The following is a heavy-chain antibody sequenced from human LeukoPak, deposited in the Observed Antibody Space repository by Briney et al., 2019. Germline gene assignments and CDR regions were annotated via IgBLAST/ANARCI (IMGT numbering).Heavy chain of an antibody. J-gene: IGHJ4*02. CDR1: GYTFTGYY. Sequence: ASVKVSCKASGYTFTGYYMHWVRQAPGQGLEWMGWINPNSGGTNYAQKYQGRVTMTRDTSISTAYTDLSRLTSDDTAVYYCARGVGVGGTYGGYDHFVYFDYWGQGTLVTVSS. CDR3: ARGVGVGGTYGGYDHFVYFDY. CDR2: INPNSGGT. D-gene: IGHD5-12*01. V-gene: IGHV1-2*02.